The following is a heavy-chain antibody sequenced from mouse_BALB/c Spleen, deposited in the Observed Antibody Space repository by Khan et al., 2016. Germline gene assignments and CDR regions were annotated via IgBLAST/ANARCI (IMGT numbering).Heavy chain of an antibody. Sequence: QVQLQPSGAALAKPGASVKMSCKASDYTFTTYWMHWVKQRPGQGLEWIGYINPSTGSTEYNQRFKDKATLTADKSSSNAYMQLSSLTSEDSAVXYCASDGVYYHGSSWYVDVWGEGTTVTVSS. J-gene: IGHJ1*01. D-gene: IGHD1-1*01. V-gene: IGHV1-7*01. CDR2: INPSTGST. CDR1: DYTFTTYW. CDR3: ASDGVYYHGSSWYVDV.